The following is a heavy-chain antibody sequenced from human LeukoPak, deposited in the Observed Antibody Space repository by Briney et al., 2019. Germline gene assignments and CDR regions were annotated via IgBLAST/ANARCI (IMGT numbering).Heavy chain of an antibody. Sequence: GGSLRLSCAASGFTFSSYAMHWVRQAPGKGLEWVAVISYDGSNKYYADSVKGRFTISRDNSKNTLYLQMNSLRAEDTAVYYCAREGTKGSGTPLFGYWGQGTLVTVSS. V-gene: IGHV3-30*04. J-gene: IGHJ4*02. CDR3: AREGTKGSGTPLFGY. CDR1: GFTFSSYA. CDR2: ISYDGSNK. D-gene: IGHD3-10*01.